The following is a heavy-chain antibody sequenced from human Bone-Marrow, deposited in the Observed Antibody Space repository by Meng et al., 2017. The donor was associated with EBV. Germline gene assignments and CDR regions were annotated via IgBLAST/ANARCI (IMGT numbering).Heavy chain of an antibody. D-gene: IGHD3-10*01. CDR3: AKSRSSTPGVVDS. CDR2: IYDGGTT. J-gene: IGHJ4*02. Sequence: QLHLQVSGPGLVKLSGPLSLTCPVAGASVSGGTYHWSWIRQPPGKELELIGYIYDGGTTIYTPSLKSRVTILLDTSRNQFSLGLRSVTTADTAVYYCAKSRSSTPGVVDSWGQGTLVTVSS. CDR1: GASVSGGTYH. V-gene: IGHV4-61*01.